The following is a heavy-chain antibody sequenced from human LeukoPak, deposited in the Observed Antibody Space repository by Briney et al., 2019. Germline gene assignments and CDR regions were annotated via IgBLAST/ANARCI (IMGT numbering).Heavy chain of an antibody. V-gene: IGHV3-48*01. CDR1: GFPFIEYS. Sequence: PGGSLRLSCTASGFPFIEYSMNWGRQAPGKGLEWISYIGIDSGNTKYADSMRGRFTISTDKAKNSLYLQMNSLRVEDTAVYYCARDHNYAFDNWGQGTLVSVAS. CDR3: ARDHNYAFDN. D-gene: IGHD1-1*01. J-gene: IGHJ4*02. CDR2: IGIDSGNT.